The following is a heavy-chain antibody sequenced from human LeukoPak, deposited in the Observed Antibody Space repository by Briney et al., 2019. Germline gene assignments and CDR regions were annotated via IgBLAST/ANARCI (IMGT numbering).Heavy chain of an antibody. D-gene: IGHD5-12*01. Sequence: SETLSLTCNVSGGSISSYYWSWIRQPPGKGLEWIGYIYYSGSTNYNPSLKSRVTISVDTSKNQFSLKLSSVTAADTAVYYCARGPTNLDAFDIWGQGTMVTVSS. CDR2: IYYSGST. J-gene: IGHJ3*02. V-gene: IGHV4-59*01. CDR3: ARGPTNLDAFDI. CDR1: GGSISSYY.